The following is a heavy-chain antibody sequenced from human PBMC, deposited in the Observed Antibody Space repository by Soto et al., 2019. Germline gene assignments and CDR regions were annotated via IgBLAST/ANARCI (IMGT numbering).Heavy chain of an antibody. Sequence: QVQLVESGGGVVQPGRSLRLSCAASGFTFSSYGMQWVRQAPGKGLEWVAVISYDGSNKYYADSVKGRFTISRDNSKNTLYLQMNSLRAEDTAVYYCAKGRAKLEWLLFDAFDIWGQGTMVTVSS. CDR1: GFTFSSYG. J-gene: IGHJ3*02. CDR3: AKGRAKLEWLLFDAFDI. V-gene: IGHV3-30*18. D-gene: IGHD3-3*01. CDR2: ISYDGSNK.